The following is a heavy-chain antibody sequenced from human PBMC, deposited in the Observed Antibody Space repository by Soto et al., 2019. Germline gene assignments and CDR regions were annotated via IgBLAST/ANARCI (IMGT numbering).Heavy chain of an antibody. CDR1: GFTFSNFA. J-gene: IGHJ3*02. Sequence: GGSLRLSCVASGFTFSNFAMYWVRQAPGNGLEWVALISYDGNNQYYADSLKGRFTISRDNSKNTLYLQMNSPRAEDTAIYYCARRIPVSGPYGALDIWGQGAMVTVSS. V-gene: IGHV3-30*03. D-gene: IGHD6-19*01. CDR2: ISYDGNNQ. CDR3: ARRIPVSGPYGALDI.